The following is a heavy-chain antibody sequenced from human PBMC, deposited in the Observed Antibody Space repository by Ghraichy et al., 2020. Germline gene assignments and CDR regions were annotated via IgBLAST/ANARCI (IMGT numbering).Heavy chain of an antibody. J-gene: IGHJ5*02. CDR1: GYTFTSYA. CDR2: INAGNGNT. Sequence: ASVKVSCKASGYTFTSYAMHWVRQAPGQRLEWMGWINAGNGNTKYSQKFQGRVTITRDTSASTAYMELSSLRSEDTAVYYCARGRITMVRAVIRVEYGFDPWGQGTLVTVSS. D-gene: IGHD3-10*01. CDR3: ARGRITMVRAVIRVEYGFDP. V-gene: IGHV1-3*01.